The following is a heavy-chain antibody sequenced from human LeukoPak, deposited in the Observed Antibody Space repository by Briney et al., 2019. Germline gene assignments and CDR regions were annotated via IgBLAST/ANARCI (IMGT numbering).Heavy chain of an antibody. J-gene: IGHJ6*03. V-gene: IGHV4-39*01. D-gene: IGHD3-10*02. CDR3: ARYVYYYYYMDV. CDR1: GGSISSSSYY. Sequence: PSETLSLTCTVSGGSISSSSYYWGWIRQPPGKGLEWTGSIYYSGSTYYNPSLKSRVTISVDTSKNQFSLKLSSVTAADTAVYYCARYVYYYYYMDVWGKGTTVTVSS. CDR2: IYYSGST.